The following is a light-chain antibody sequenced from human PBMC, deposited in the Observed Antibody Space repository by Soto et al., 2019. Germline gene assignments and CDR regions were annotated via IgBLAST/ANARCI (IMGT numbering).Light chain of an antibody. CDR2: GAS. CDR1: QSVSSSY. CDR3: QQYGSSPSRT. Sequence: QSPGTLSLSPGERATLSCRASQSVSSSYLAWYQQKPGQAPRLLIYGASSRATGIPDRFSGSGSGTDFTLTISRLEPEDFAVYYCQQYGSSPSRTFGQGTKVEIK. V-gene: IGKV3-20*01. J-gene: IGKJ1*01.